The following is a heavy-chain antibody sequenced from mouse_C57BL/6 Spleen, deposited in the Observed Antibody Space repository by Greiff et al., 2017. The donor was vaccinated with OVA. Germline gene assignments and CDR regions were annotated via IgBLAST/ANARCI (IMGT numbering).Heavy chain of an antibody. D-gene: IGHD2-12*01. Sequence: QVQLQQPGAELVRPGSSVKLSCKASGYTFTSYWMHWVKQRPIQGLEWIGNIDPSDSETHYNQKFKDKATLTVDKSASTAYMQLSSLTSEDSAVYYGARIGSNDSVYAMDYWGQGTSVTVSS. V-gene: IGHV1-52*01. CDR1: GYTFTSYW. J-gene: IGHJ4*01. CDR3: ARIGSNDSVYAMDY. CDR2: IDPSDSET.